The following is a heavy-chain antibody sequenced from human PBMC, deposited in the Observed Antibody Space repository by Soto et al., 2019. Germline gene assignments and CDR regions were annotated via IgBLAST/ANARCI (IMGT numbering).Heavy chain of an antibody. Sequence: PGGSLRLSCAASGFTFSSYAMSWVRQAPGKGLEWVSAISGSGGSTYYADSVKGRFTISRDNSKNTLYLQMNSLRAEDTAVYYCAKDLIPAVADPYNWFDPWGQGTLVTVSS. D-gene: IGHD6-19*01. J-gene: IGHJ5*02. CDR3: AKDLIPAVADPYNWFDP. V-gene: IGHV3-23*01. CDR1: GFTFSSYA. CDR2: ISGSGGST.